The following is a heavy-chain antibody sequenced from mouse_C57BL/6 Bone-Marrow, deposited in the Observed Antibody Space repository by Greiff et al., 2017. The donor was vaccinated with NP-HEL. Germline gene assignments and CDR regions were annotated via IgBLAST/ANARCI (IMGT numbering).Heavy chain of an antibody. CDR3: ARRGLLYYFDY. CDR2: INPYNGGT. J-gene: IGHJ2*01. Sequence: LQQSGPVLVKPGASVKMSCKASGYTFTDYYMNWVKQSHGKSLEWIGVINPYNGGTSYNQKFKGKATLTVDKSSSTAYMELNSLTSEDSAVYYCARRGLLYYFDYWGQGTTLTVSS. V-gene: IGHV1-19*01. D-gene: IGHD3-1*01. CDR1: GYTFTDYY.